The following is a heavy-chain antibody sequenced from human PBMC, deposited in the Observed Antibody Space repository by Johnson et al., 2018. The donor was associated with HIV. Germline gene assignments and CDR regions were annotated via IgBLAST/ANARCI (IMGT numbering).Heavy chain of an antibody. CDR1: GFTFSSYW. V-gene: IGHV3-74*01. CDR2: INSDGSST. Sequence: VQLVESGGGLVQPGGSLRLSCAASGFTFSSYWMHWVRQAPGKGLVWVSRINSDGSSTSYADSVKGRFTISRDNAKNTLYLQMNSLRAEDTAVYYCAKTYYYDSSGSRAFDIWGQGTMVTVSS. J-gene: IGHJ3*02. CDR3: AKTYYYDSSGSRAFDI. D-gene: IGHD3-22*01.